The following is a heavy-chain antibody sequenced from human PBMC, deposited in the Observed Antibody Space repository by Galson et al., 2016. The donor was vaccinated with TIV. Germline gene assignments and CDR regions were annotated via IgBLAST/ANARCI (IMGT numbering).Heavy chain of an antibody. V-gene: IGHV3-66*02. J-gene: IGHJ6*02. D-gene: IGHD2-21*01. Sequence: SLRLSCAASGFTVSTNYMTWVRQAPGKGLEWVSIIYNDSSTYYADSVKGRFSISRDNSKNTMFLQMNSLRAEDAAVYYCARERRYCGNECYLRYYYGMDVWGQGTTVTVSS. CDR2: IYNDSST. CDR3: ARERRYCGNECYLRYYYGMDV. CDR1: GFTVSTNY.